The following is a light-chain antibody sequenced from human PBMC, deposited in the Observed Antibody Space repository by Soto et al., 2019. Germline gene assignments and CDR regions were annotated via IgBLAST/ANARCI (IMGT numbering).Light chain of an antibody. CDR1: QSISPH. CDR3: QQRYLTLYS. Sequence: DIQMTQSPSSLSASVGDRVTITCRASQSISPHLSWYQKKPGKAPTLLISGASILQSGVPSRFSGSGSGTDFSLTISSLQPEDFASYFCQQRYLTLYSFYQGTNLAIK. CDR2: GAS. J-gene: IGKJ2*03. V-gene: IGKV1-39*01.